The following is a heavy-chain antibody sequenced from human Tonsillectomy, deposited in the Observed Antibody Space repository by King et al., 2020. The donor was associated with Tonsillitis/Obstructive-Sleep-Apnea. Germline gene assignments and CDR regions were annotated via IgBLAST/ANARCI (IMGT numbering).Heavy chain of an antibody. Sequence: VQLVESGGGVVQPGRSLRLSCAASGFTFSNCAMHWVRQAPGKGLEWVAIISYDATNKYYADSVKGRFTTSRDNSKNTVYLEMNSLRPEDTAVYYCTRNPNSNFYFDYWGQGTLVTVSS. D-gene: IGHD4-11*01. CDR1: GFTFSNCA. J-gene: IGHJ4*02. CDR3: TRNPNSNFYFDY. CDR2: ISYDATNK. V-gene: IGHV3-30*01.